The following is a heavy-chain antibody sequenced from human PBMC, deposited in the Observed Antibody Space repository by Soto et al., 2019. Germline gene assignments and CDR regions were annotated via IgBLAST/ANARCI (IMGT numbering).Heavy chain of an antibody. J-gene: IGHJ6*02. CDR3: TTGGDYVISRYYGMDV. CDR1: GFTFSNAW. CDR2: IKSKTDGGTT. D-gene: IGHD3-16*02. V-gene: IGHV3-15*01. Sequence: GGSLRLSCAASGFTFSNAWMSWVRQAPGKGLEWGGRIKSKTDGGTTDYAAPVKGRFTISRDDSKNTLYLQMNSLKTEDTAVYYCTTGGDYVISRYYGMDVWGQGTTVTVS.